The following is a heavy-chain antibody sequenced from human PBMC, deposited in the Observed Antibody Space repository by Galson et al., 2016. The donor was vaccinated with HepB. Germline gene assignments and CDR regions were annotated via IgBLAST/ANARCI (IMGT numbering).Heavy chain of an antibody. J-gene: IGHJ6*02. CDR1: GYNFTGYY. V-gene: IGHV1-2*06. D-gene: IGHD1-7*01. CDR2: IDPNSGAT. Sequence: SVKVSCKASGYNFTGYYIHWVRQAPGQGLEWMGRIDPNSGATNYPQKFQGRVTVTRDTSISTAYMEQRRLRSDDTAVYYCARDSSGNYGNMDVWGQGTTVTVSS. CDR3: ARDSSGNYGNMDV.